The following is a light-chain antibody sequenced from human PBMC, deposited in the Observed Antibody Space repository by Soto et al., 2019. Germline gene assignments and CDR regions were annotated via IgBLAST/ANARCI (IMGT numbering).Light chain of an antibody. CDR1: QDISNY. J-gene: IGKJ4*01. V-gene: IGKV1-33*01. Sequence: DIQMTQSPSSLSASVGDRVTITCQASQDISNYLNWYQQKPGKAPKLLIYDASNLETGVPSRFSGSGSWTDFTFTISSLQPEDIATYYCQQYDNLPLTFGGGTKVAIK. CDR3: QQYDNLPLT. CDR2: DAS.